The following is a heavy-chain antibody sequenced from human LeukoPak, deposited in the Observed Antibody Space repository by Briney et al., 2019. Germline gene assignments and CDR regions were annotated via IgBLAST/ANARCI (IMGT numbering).Heavy chain of an antibody. V-gene: IGHV1-69*04. CDR1: GGTFSSYA. CDR3: ARGIQLWARAFDI. J-gene: IGHJ3*02. D-gene: IGHD5-18*01. Sequence: SVKVSCKASGGTFSSYAISWVRQAPGQGLEWMGRIIPILGIANYAQKFQGRVTITADKSTSTAYMELSSLRSEDTAVYYCARGIQLWARAFDIWGQGTIVTVSS. CDR2: IIPILGIA.